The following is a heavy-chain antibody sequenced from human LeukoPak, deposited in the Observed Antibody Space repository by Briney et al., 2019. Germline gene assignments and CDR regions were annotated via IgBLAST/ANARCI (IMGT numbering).Heavy chain of an antibody. CDR3: ARETDGMDV. V-gene: IGHV3-30-3*01. CDR1: GFTFSSYA. J-gene: IGHJ6*02. CDR2: ISYDGGNK. Sequence: GGSLSLSCAASGFTFSSYAIHWVRQAPGKGLEWVAVISYDGGNKYYADSVKGRFTISRDNSKSTLSLQMNSLSPEDTAVYYCARETDGMDVWGQGTTVTVSS. D-gene: IGHD2-21*02.